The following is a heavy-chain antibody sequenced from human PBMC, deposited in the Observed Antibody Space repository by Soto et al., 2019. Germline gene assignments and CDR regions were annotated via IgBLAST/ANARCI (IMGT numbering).Heavy chain of an antibody. J-gene: IGHJ4*02. D-gene: IGHD4-4*01. V-gene: IGHV4-30-2*01. Sequence: SETLSLTCAVSGGSISSGGYSWSWIRQPPGKGLEWIGYIYHSGNTYYNPSLKSRVSISVDRSKNQFSLRLTSVTAADTGVYFCARTLGPQVTGYVDSDYRWTIDQWGQGTLVTVSS. CDR3: ARTLGPQVTGYVDSDYRWTIDQ. CDR1: GGSISSGGYS. CDR2: IYHSGNT.